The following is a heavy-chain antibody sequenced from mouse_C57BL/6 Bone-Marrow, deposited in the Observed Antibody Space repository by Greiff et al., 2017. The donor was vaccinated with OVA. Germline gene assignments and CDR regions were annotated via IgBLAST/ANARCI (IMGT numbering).Heavy chain of an antibody. CDR1: GYSITSGYY. CDR3: ARELGWYFDV. V-gene: IGHV3-6*01. J-gene: IGHJ1*03. Sequence: EVQLVESGPGLVKPSQSLSLTCSVTGYSITSGYYWNWIRQFPGNKLEWMGYISYDGSNNYNPSLKNRISITRDTSKNQFFLKLNSVTTEDTATYYCARELGWYFDVWGTGTTVTVSS. CDR2: ISYDGSN. D-gene: IGHD4-1*01.